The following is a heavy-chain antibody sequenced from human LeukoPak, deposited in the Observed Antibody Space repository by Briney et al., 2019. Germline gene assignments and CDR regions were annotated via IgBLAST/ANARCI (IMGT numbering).Heavy chain of an antibody. D-gene: IGHD6-13*01. V-gene: IGHV3-49*03. J-gene: IGHJ3*02. CDR1: GFTFGDYA. CDR3: TRGSGPIPVYSNII. Sequence: GGSLRLSCTASGFTFGDYAMSWFRQAPGKGLEWVGFIRSKAYGGTTEYAASVKGRFTISRDDSKSIAYLQMNSLKTEDTAVYYCTRGSGPIPVYSNIIWGQGTMVTVSS. CDR2: IRSKAYGGTT.